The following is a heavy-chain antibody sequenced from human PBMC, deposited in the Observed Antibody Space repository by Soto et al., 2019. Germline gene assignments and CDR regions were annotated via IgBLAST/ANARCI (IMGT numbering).Heavy chain of an antibody. V-gene: IGHV3-30*18. D-gene: IGHD1-7*01. CDR1: GFTFSSYG. J-gene: IGHJ5*02. CDR3: AKDKSDWNYFLPWFGP. Sequence: GGSLRLSCAASGFTFSSYGMHWVRQAPGKGLEWVAVISYDGSNKYYADSVKGRFTISRDNSKNTLYLQMNSLRAEDTAVYYCAKDKSDWNYFLPWFGPWGQGTLVTVSS. CDR2: ISYDGSNK.